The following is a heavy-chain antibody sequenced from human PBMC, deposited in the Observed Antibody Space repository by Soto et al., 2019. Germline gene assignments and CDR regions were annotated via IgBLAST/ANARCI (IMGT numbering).Heavy chain of an antibody. CDR2: ISSSSSTI. J-gene: IGHJ6*02. V-gene: IGHV3-48*02. CDR1: GFTFSSYS. Sequence: PGGSLRLSCAAAGFTFSSYSMNWVRQAPGKWMEWVSYISSSSSTIYYADSVKGRFTISRDNAKNSLYLQMNSLRDEDTAVYYCARERVPAAKRGYYYGMDVWGQGTTVTVSS. D-gene: IGHD2-2*01. CDR3: ARERVPAAKRGYYYGMDV.